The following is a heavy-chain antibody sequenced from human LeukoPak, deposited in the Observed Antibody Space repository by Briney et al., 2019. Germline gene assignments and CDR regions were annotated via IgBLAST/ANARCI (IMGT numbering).Heavy chain of an antibody. CDR3: AGTGSMDY. D-gene: IGHD7-27*01. Sequence: SVKVSCKASGGTFSSFAITWVRQAPGQGLEYMGRITPIINVVNYAQRFRGRVTITADKSTATAYMELSSLTYEDTALYYCAGTGSMDYWGQGTLVTVSS. V-gene: IGHV1-69*04. CDR1: GGTFSSFA. J-gene: IGHJ4*02. CDR2: ITPIINVV.